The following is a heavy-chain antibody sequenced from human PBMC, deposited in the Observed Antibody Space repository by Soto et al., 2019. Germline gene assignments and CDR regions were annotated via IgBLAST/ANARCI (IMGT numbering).Heavy chain of an antibody. Sequence: GGSXRLSGAASVFTCSDYDMIWIRHDPGKGLEWVSYISSSGSTIYYADSVKGRFTISRDNAKNSLYLQMNSLRAEDTAVYYCERDKQRNYWGQGTLVTVSS. J-gene: IGHJ4*02. CDR3: ERDKQRNY. V-gene: IGHV3-11*01. CDR2: ISSSGSTI. CDR1: VFTCSDYD.